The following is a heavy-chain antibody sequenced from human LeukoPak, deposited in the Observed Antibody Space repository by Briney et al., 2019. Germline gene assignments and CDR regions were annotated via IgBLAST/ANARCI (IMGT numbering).Heavy chain of an antibody. CDR3: ARDRAAATYYYGMDV. V-gene: IGHV3-30-3*01. CDR2: ISYDGSNK. D-gene: IGHD6-13*01. CDR1: GFTFSSYA. J-gene: IGHJ6*02. Sequence: GRSLRLSCAASGFTFSSYAMHWVRQAPGKGLEWVAVISYDGSNKYYADSVKGRFTISRDNSKNTLYLQMNSLRAEDTAVYYCARDRAAATYYYGMDVWGQGTTVTVS.